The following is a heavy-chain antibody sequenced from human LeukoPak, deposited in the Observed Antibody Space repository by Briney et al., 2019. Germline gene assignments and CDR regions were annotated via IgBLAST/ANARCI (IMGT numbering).Heavy chain of an antibody. CDR2: INEGGGQA. Sequence: GGSLRLSCAASGFTFTSSWMTWVRQAPGKVPEWVANINEGGGQAFYADSVKGRFTISRDNAKSSVHLLMNSLRVEETAIYYCARDWEHSRYNWGQGTLVAVSS. D-gene: IGHD6-13*01. J-gene: IGHJ4*02. V-gene: IGHV3-7*01. CDR1: GFTFTSSW. CDR3: ARDWEHSRYN.